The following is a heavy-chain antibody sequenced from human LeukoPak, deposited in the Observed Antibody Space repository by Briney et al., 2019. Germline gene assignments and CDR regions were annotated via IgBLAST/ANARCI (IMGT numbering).Heavy chain of an antibody. V-gene: IGHV4-39*07. CDR2: IYYSGST. J-gene: IGHJ5*02. CDR1: GGSISSSSYY. Sequence: SETLSLTCTVSGGSISSSSYYWGWIRQPPGKGLEWIGSIYYSGSTYYNPSLKSRVTISVDTSKNQFSLKLSSVTAADTAVYYCARVVDSSSWYGVDPWGQGTLVTVSS. D-gene: IGHD6-13*01. CDR3: ARVVDSSSWYGVDP.